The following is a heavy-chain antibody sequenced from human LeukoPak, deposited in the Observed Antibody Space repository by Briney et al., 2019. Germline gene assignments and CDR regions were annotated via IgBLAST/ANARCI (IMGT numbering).Heavy chain of an antibody. CDR3: ARVGSTVTKYYFDY. Sequence: SETLSLTCTVSGGSISSGDYYWSWIRQPPGKGLEWIGYIYYSGSTYYNPSLKSRVTISVDTSKNRFSLKLSSVTAADTAVYYCARVGSTVTKYYFDYWGQGTLVTVSS. CDR1: GGSISSGDYY. V-gene: IGHV4-30-4*01. CDR2: IYYSGST. D-gene: IGHD4-17*01. J-gene: IGHJ4*02.